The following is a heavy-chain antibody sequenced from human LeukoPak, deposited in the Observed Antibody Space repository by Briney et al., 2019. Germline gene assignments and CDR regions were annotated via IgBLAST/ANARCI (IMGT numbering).Heavy chain of an antibody. V-gene: IGHV1-3*01. J-gene: IGHJ4*02. D-gene: IGHD3-22*01. Sequence: GASVKVSCKASGGTFSSYAISWVRQAPGQRLEWMGWINAGNGNTKYSQKFQGRVTITRDTSASTAYMELSSLRSEDTAVYYCARERDSSGYYESDYWGQGTLVTVSS. CDR3: ARERDSSGYYESDY. CDR2: INAGNGNT. CDR1: GGTFSSYA.